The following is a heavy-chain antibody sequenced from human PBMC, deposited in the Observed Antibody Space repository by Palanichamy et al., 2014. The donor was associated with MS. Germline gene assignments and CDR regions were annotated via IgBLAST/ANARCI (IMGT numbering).Heavy chain of an antibody. CDR3: ARAGQDITIVPEDIPQPPHS. J-gene: IGHJ4*02. D-gene: IGHD2-2*01. V-gene: IGHV3-7*03. Sequence: EVLLVESGGGLVQPGGSRRLSCEASGFTFSDYWMGWVRQAPGKGLEAVAITNRPGNLRYYGDSVRGRFSISRDNAQNSLHLQMNSLRVEDTAVYYCARAGQDITIVPEDIPQPPHSWGQGILVTVSS. CDR1: GFTFSDYW. CDR2: TNRPGNLR.